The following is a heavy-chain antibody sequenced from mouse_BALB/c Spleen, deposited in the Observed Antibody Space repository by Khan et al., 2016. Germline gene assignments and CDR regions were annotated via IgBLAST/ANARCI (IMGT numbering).Heavy chain of an antibody. CDR3: ARTARIKY. V-gene: IGHV3-2*02. Sequence: EVKLEESGPGLVKSSQSLSLTCTVTGYSITSGYGWNWIRQFPGNKLEWMGYISYSGSTNYNPSLKSRISITRDTSKNQFFLQLNSVTTEDTATYYSARTARIKYWGQGTTLTVSS. CDR1: GYSITSGYG. D-gene: IGHD1-2*01. J-gene: IGHJ2*01. CDR2: ISYSGST.